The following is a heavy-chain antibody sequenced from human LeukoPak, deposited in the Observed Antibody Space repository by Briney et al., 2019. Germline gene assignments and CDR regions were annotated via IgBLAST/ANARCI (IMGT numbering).Heavy chain of an antibody. V-gene: IGHV4-59*01. Sequence: SETLSLTCTVSGGSINGYYWTWIRQPPGKGLEWIGFVYYSASTNYNPSLKSRVTISVDTSKKQFSLRLSSVTTADTAVYYCARGNSSGWYGGFDYWGQGILVTVSS. D-gene: IGHD6-19*01. CDR3: ARGNSSGWYGGFDY. J-gene: IGHJ4*02. CDR1: GGSINGYY. CDR2: VYYSAST.